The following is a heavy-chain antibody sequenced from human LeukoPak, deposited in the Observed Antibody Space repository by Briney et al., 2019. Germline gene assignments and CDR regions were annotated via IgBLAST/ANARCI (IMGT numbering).Heavy chain of an antibody. J-gene: IGHJ5*02. CDR3: ARPSSGNYARSES. D-gene: IGHD1-26*01. CDR2: ISIDSTYK. V-gene: IGHV3-21*05. CDR1: GFTFSTFN. Sequence: GRSLRLSCAASGFTFSTFNMNWVRQAPGKGLEWVSFISIDSTYKYCADSVKGRFTISREDANNTLYLHVNSLRAADTAVYYCARPSSGNYARSESWGQGTLVTVSS.